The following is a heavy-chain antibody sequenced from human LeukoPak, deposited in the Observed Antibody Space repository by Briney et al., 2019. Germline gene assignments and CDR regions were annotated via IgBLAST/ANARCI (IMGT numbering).Heavy chain of an antibody. J-gene: IGHJ4*02. CDR1: GGSFSGYY. CDR3: ARGVTYYYDSSGYSH. D-gene: IGHD3-22*01. Sequence: TPSETLSLTCAVYGGSFSGYYWSWIRQPPGKGLEWIGEINHSGSTNYNPSLKSRVTISVDTSKNQFSLKLSSVTAADTAVYYCARGVTYYYDSSGYSHWGQGTLVTVSS. CDR2: INHSGST. V-gene: IGHV4-34*01.